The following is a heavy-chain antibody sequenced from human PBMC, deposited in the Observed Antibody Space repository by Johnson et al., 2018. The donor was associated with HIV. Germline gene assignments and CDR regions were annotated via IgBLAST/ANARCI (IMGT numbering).Heavy chain of an antibody. CDR2: ISWNSGSI. V-gene: IGHV3-9*01. J-gene: IGHJ3*02. Sequence: VQLVESGGGLAQPGRSLRLSCAASGFTFDDYAMHWVRQAPGKGLEWVSGISWNSGSIAYADFVKGRFTISRDNSKNTLYLQMNSLRAEDTAVYYCAKDKDAFDIWGQGTMVTVSS. CDR3: AKDKDAFDI. CDR1: GFTFDDYA.